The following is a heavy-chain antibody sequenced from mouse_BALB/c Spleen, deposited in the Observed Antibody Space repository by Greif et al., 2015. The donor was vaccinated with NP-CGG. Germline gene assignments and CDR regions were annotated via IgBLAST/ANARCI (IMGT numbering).Heavy chain of an antibody. V-gene: IGHV1-80*01. J-gene: IGHJ1*01. Sequence: VKLVESGAELVRPGSSVKITCKASGYAFSSYWMNWVKQRPGQGLEWIGQIYPGDGDTNYNGKFKGKATLTADKSSSAASMRLSSVTSEGSAVYFCAREGYGARYFEVWGAGTTLTASS. CDR3: AREGYGARYFEV. D-gene: IGHD1-1*01. CDR2: IYPGDGDT. CDR1: GYAFSSYW.